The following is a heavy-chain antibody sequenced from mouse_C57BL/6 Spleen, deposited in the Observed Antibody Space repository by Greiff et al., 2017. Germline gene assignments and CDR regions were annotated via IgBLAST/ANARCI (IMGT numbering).Heavy chain of an antibody. V-gene: IGHV1-47*01. CDR2: FHPYNDDT. J-gene: IGHJ4*01. CDR1: GYTFTTYP. CDR3: ARGRDYDGIYYAMDY. D-gene: IGHD2-4*01. Sequence: QVQLQQSGAELVKPGASVKMSCKASGYTFTTYPIEWMKQNHGKSLEWIGNFHPYNDDTKYNEKFKGKATLTVEKSSSTVYLELSRLTSDDAAVYYCARGRDYDGIYYAMDYWGQGTSVTVSS.